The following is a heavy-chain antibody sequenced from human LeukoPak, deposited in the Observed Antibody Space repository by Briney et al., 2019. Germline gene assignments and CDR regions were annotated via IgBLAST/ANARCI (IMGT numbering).Heavy chain of an antibody. Sequence: PSETLSLTCTVSGXSISSYYRGWIRQPPGKGLEWIGSIYYTGSTNFNPSLKSRVTISVDTSKNQFSLRLSSVTAADTAVYYCARHSYSTSLWYFDYWGQGTLVTVSS. V-gene: IGHV4-59*08. J-gene: IGHJ4*02. CDR1: GXSISSYY. CDR2: IYYTGST. D-gene: IGHD6-13*01. CDR3: ARHSYSTSLWYFDY.